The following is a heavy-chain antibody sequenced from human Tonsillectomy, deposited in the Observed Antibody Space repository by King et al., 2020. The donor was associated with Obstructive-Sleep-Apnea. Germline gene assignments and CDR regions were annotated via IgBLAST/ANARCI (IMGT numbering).Heavy chain of an antibody. D-gene: IGHD6-13*01. CDR1: GFTFSDYY. CDR3: ARVTRSSSWAGF. J-gene: IGHJ4*02. Sequence: QVQLVESGGGLVKPGGSLRLSCAASGFTFSDYYMSWIRQAPGKGLEWGSYISSSRSYTNYADSVKGRLTISRDNAKNSLYLQMKRLRAEDTAVYYCARVTRSSSWAGFWGQGTLVTVSS. CDR2: ISSSRSYT. V-gene: IGHV3-11*06.